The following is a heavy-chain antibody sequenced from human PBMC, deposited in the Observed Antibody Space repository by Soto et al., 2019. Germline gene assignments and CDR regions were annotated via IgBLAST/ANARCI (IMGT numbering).Heavy chain of an antibody. CDR3: ARSRVIAVTPFFEY. V-gene: IGHV4-59*01. CDR2: IYYSGST. J-gene: IGHJ4*02. CDR1: GGSISSYY. Sequence: SETLSLTCTVSGGSISSYYWSWIRQPPGKGLEWIGYIYYSGSTNYNPSLKSRVTISVDTSKNQFALKLSSMPAADTAVYDCARSRVIAVTPFFEYWGQG. D-gene: IGHD2-15*01.